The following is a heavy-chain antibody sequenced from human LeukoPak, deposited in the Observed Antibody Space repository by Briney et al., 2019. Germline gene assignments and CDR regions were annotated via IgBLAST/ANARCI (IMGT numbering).Heavy chain of an antibody. CDR1: GGSISGYY. Sequence: PSETLSLTCTVSGGSISGYYWSWIRQPPGKGLEWIGYIYYSGSTDYNPSLKSRVTISVDTSKNQFSLKLSSVTAADTAVYYCARDGATVTTFNYDSFDIWGQGTMVTVSS. V-gene: IGHV4-59*01. D-gene: IGHD4-17*01. CDR2: IYYSGST. J-gene: IGHJ3*02. CDR3: ARDGATVTTFNYDSFDI.